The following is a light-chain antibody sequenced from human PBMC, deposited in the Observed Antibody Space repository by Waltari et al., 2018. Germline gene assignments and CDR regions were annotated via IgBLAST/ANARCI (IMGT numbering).Light chain of an antibody. Sequence: QSALTQPASVSGSPGQSITISCTGTSSDVGGYNYVCWFQQHPGRAPKLIIYDVSNRPSGFSTRFAGSKSANTASLTISGLQTEDEADYYCTSYTSAASWVFGAGTKLTVV. J-gene: IGLJ3*02. CDR1: SSDVGGYNY. CDR3: TSYTSAASWV. CDR2: DVS. V-gene: IGLV2-14*03.